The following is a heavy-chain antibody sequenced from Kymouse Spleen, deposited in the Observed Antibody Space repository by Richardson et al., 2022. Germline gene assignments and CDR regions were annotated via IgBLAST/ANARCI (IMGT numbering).Heavy chain of an antibody. CDR1: GFTFSGSA. CDR2: IRSKANSYAT. J-gene: IGHJ6*02. CDR3: TCITGTTRYYYYGMDV. D-gene: IGHD1-7*01. Sequence: EVQLVESGGGLVQPGGSLKLSCAASGFTFSGSAMHWVRQASGKGLEWVGRIRSKANSYATAYAASVKGRFTISRDDSKNTAYLQMNSLKTEDTAVYYCTCITGTTRYYYYGMDVWGQGTTVTVSS. V-gene: IGHV3-73*02.